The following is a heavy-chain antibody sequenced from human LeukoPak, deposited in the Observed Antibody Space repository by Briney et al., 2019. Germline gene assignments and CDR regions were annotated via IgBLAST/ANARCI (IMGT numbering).Heavy chain of an antibody. CDR3: ARVDDDILTGYTY. V-gene: IGHV1-2*02. Sequence: ASVKVSCKASGYTFTGYYMHWVRQAPGQGLEWMGWINPNSGGTNYAQKFQGRVSMTRDTSISTAYMELSRLRSDDTAVYYCARVDDDILTGYTYWGQGTLVTVSS. J-gene: IGHJ4*02. CDR1: GYTFTGYY. CDR2: INPNSGGT. D-gene: IGHD3-9*01.